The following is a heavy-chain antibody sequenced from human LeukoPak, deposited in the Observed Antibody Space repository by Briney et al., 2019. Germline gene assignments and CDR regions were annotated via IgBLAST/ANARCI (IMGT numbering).Heavy chain of an antibody. J-gene: IGHJ1*01. CDR1: GFTFSSYG. V-gene: IGHV3-30*02. D-gene: IGHD6-13*01. CDR3: AKDQSSSSWAALPAGY. Sequence: GGSLRLSCAASGFTFSSYGMHWVRQAPGKGLEWVAFIRYDGSNKYYADSVKGRFTISRDNSKNTLYLQMNSLRAEDTAVYYCAKDQSSSSWAALPAGYWGQGTLVTVSS. CDR2: IRYDGSNK.